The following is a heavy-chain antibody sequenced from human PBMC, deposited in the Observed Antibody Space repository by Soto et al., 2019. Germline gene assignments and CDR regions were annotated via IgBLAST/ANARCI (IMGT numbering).Heavy chain of an antibody. V-gene: IGHV3-30*18. CDR1: GFTFSSYG. CDR2: ISYDGSNR. D-gene: IGHD6-13*01. Sequence: PGGSLRLSCAASGFTFSSYGMHWVRQAPGKGLEWVAVISYDGSNRYYADSVKGRFTISRDNSKNTLYLQMNSLRAEDTAVYYCAKTRVAAGIAAAADYYYYYGMDVWGQGTTVTVSS. J-gene: IGHJ6*02. CDR3: AKTRVAAGIAAAADYYYYYGMDV.